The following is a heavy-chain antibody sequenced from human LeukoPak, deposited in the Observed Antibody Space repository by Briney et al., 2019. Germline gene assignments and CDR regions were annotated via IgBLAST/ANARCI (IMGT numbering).Heavy chain of an antibody. CDR2: IYSGGGGT. J-gene: IGHJ4*02. D-gene: IGHD3-16*01. Sequence: GGSLRLSCAASGFTFSSYAMSWVRQAPGKGLECVSVIYSGGGGTYYADSVKGRFTISRDNSKNTLYLQMTSLRAEDTAIYYCATASYTNDVAGVDSWGQGTLVTVSS. V-gene: IGHV3-23*03. CDR3: ATASYTNDVAGVDS. CDR1: GFTFSSYA.